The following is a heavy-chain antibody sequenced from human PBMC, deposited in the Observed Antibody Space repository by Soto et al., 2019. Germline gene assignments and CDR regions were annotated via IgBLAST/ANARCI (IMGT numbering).Heavy chain of an antibody. CDR3: AKDPSALTGTSSWFDP. Sequence: GGSLRLSCAASGFTFSSYGMHWVRQAPGKGLEWVAVISYDGSNKYYADYVKGRFTISRDNSKNTLYLQMNSLRAEDTAVYYCAKDPSALTGTSSWFDPWGQGTLVTVSS. V-gene: IGHV3-30*18. J-gene: IGHJ5*02. CDR1: GFTFSSYG. CDR2: ISYDGSNK. D-gene: IGHD1-20*01.